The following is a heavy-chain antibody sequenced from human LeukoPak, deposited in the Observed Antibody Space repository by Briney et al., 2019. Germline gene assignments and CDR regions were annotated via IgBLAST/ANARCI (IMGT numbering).Heavy chain of an antibody. D-gene: IGHD3-22*01. Sequence: SETLSLTCTVSDDSINTYYWRWIRQPPGKGLEWIGYIYHSGSTNYNPSLRSRVTISVDTSKSQLSLKLNSVTAADTAVYFCARVRWLHAYYSYYYMDVWGRGTTVTVSS. CDR1: DDSINTYY. J-gene: IGHJ6*03. CDR3: ARVRWLHAYYSYYYMDV. CDR2: IYHSGST. V-gene: IGHV4-59*01.